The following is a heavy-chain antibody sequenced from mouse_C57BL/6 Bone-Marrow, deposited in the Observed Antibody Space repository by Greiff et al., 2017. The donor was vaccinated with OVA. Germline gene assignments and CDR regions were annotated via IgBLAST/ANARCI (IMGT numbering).Heavy chain of an antibody. V-gene: IGHV1-72*01. Sequence: QVQLQQPGAELVKPGASVKLSCKASGYTFTSYWMHWVKQRPGRGLEWIGRIDPNSGGTKYNEKFKSKATLTVDKPSSTAYMQLSSLTSEDSAVYYCARYGTTVVAGTYYFDYWGQGTTLTVSS. CDR1: GYTFTSYW. J-gene: IGHJ2*01. CDR3: ARYGTTVVAGTYYFDY. CDR2: IDPNSGGT. D-gene: IGHD1-1*01.